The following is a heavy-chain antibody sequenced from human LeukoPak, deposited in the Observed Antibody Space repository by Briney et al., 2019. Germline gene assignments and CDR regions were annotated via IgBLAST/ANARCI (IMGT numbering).Heavy chain of an antibody. J-gene: IGHJ3*02. CDR3: AKISLRDYGDPVEFFDI. V-gene: IGHV3-30*18. Sequence: GRSLRLSCAASGLTFSSYGMHWVRQAPGKGLEWVAVISYDGSNKYYADSVKGRFTISRDNSKSTLYLQMNSLRAEDTAVYYCAKISLRDYGDPVEFFDIWGQGTMVTVSS. CDR1: GLTFSSYG. D-gene: IGHD4-17*01. CDR2: ISYDGSNK.